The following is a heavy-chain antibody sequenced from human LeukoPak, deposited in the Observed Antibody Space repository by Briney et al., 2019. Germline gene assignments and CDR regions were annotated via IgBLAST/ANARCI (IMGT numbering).Heavy chain of an antibody. D-gene: IGHD5-12*01. CDR3: ARDEVATIYDHYLDY. V-gene: IGHV3-21*01. Sequence: GGSLRLSCAASGFTFSSYSVNWVRQAPGKGLEWVSAISSSSSYIYYADSVKRRFTISRDNAKNSLYLQLNSLRAEDTAVYYCARDEVATIYDHYLDYWGQGTLVTVSS. CDR2: ISSSSSYI. J-gene: IGHJ4*02. CDR1: GFTFSSYS.